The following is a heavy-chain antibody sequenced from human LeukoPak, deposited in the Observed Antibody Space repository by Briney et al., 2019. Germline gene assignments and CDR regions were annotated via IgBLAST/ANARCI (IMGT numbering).Heavy chain of an antibody. V-gene: IGHV3-7*01. J-gene: IGHJ4*02. Sequence: PGGSLRLSCAASGFTFSSAWMSWVRQAPGKGLEWVANVNQDGSGKYYVDSVKGRFTISKDNAKNSLYLQMNSLRAEDTAVYYCTSANYGPAYWGQETLVTVSS. D-gene: IGHD5-24*01. CDR3: TSANYGPAY. CDR1: GFTFSSAW. CDR2: VNQDGSGK.